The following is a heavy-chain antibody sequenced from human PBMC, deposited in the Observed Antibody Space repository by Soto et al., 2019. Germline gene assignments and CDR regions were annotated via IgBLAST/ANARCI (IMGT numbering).Heavy chain of an antibody. J-gene: IGHJ4*02. V-gene: IGHV3-30*18. D-gene: IGHD4-17*01. CDR2: ISYDGSNK. CDR3: AKDGRKDYDYGDRGYFDY. CDR1: GFTFSSYG. Sequence: QVQLVESGGGVVQPGRSLRLSCAASGFTFSSYGMHWVRQAPGKGLEWVAVISYDGSNKYYADSVKGRFTISRDNSKNTLYLQMNSLRAEDTAVYYCAKDGRKDYDYGDRGYFDYWGQGTLVTVSS.